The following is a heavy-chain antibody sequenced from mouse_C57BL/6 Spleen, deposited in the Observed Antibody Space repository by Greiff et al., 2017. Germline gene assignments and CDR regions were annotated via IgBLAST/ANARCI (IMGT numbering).Heavy chain of an antibody. Sequence: EVQLQQSGPELVKPGASVKISCKASGYSFTGYYMNWVKQSPEKSLEWIGEINPSTGGTTYNQKFKAKATLTVDKSSSTAYMQLKSLTSEDSAVYYCARRGYYYGSSYEEFAYWGQGTLVTVSA. CDR1: GYSFTGYY. D-gene: IGHD1-1*01. V-gene: IGHV1-42*01. J-gene: IGHJ3*01. CDR3: ARRGYYYGSSYEEFAY. CDR2: INPSTGGT.